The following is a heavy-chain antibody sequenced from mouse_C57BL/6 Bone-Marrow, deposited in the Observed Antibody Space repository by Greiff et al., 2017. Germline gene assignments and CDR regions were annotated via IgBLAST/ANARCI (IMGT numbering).Heavy chain of an antibody. J-gene: IGHJ2*01. V-gene: IGHV5-9-4*01. CDR3: ARGYYYGSSLFDY. Sequence: EVKVVESGGGLVKPGGSLKLSCAASGFTISSYAMSWVRQSPEKRLEWVAEISSGGSYTYYPDTVTGRFTISRDNAKNTLYLEMSSLRSEDTAMYYCARGYYYGSSLFDYWGQGTTLTVSS. D-gene: IGHD1-1*01. CDR2: ISSGGSYT. CDR1: GFTISSYA.